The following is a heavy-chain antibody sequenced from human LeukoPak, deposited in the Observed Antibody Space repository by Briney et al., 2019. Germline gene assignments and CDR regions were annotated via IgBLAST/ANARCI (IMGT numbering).Heavy chain of an antibody. Sequence: GGSLRLSCAASGFTFDDYTMHWVRQAPGKGLEWVSLISWDGGSTYYADSVKGRFAISRDNSKNSLYLQMNSLRTEDTALYYCAKDMEGGYSYYFDYWGQGTLVTVSS. D-gene: IGHD4-23*01. V-gene: IGHV3-43*01. CDR2: ISWDGGST. CDR3: AKDMEGGYSYYFDY. CDR1: GFTFDDYT. J-gene: IGHJ4*02.